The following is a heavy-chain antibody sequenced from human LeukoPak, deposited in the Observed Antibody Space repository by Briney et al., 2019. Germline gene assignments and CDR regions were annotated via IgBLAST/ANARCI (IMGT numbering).Heavy chain of an antibody. J-gene: IGHJ6*03. CDR1: GGSISSGSYY. Sequence: SETLSLTCTVSGGSISSGSYYWSWIRQPAGKGLEWIGRIYTSGSTNYNPSLKSRVTISVDTSKNQFSLKLSSVTAADTAVYYCARGRLYDPYYYYYYTHVWGKGTTVTVSS. CDR2: IYTSGST. D-gene: IGHD2-2*02. V-gene: IGHV4-61*02. CDR3: ARGRLYDPYYYYYYTHV.